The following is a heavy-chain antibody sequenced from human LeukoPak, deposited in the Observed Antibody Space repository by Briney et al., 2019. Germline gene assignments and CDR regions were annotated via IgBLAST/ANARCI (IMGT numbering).Heavy chain of an antibody. CDR1: GFTFSSSA. V-gene: IGHV3-23*01. Sequence: GGSLRLSCAASGFTFSSSAMSWVRQVPGKGLEWVSGISASGGSTYYADSVRGRFTISRDNSKNTLYVQMNSLRDEDMAVYYCAREMIVVAQFDYWGQGTLVTVSS. CDR2: ISASGGST. D-gene: IGHD3-22*01. J-gene: IGHJ4*02. CDR3: AREMIVVAQFDY.